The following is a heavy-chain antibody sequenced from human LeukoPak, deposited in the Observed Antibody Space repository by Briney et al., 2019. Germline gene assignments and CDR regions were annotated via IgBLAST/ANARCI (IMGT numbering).Heavy chain of an antibody. Sequence: SETLSLTCTVSGGSISSGGYYWSWIRQHPGKGLEWIGYIYYSGGTYYNPSLKSRVTISVDTSKNQFSLKLSSVTAADTAVYYCARAPSSDDAFDIWGQGTMVTVSS. V-gene: IGHV4-31*03. J-gene: IGHJ3*02. CDR1: GGSISSGGYY. CDR3: ARAPSSDDAFDI. CDR2: IYYSGGT. D-gene: IGHD3-22*01.